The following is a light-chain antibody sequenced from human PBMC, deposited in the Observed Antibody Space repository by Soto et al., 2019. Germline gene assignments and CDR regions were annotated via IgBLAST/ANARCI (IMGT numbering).Light chain of an antibody. CDR3: QSYDSSLSGWV. J-gene: IGLJ3*02. CDR1: NSNIGAAYN. CDR2: ANS. V-gene: IGLV1-40*01. Sequence: QSVLTQPPSVSGAPGQRVTISCTGTNSNIGAAYNVHWYQQVPGTAPKLLIYANSNRPSGVPDRFSGSNSGTSASLAITGLQADDEADYYCQSYDSSLSGWVFGGGTKLTVL.